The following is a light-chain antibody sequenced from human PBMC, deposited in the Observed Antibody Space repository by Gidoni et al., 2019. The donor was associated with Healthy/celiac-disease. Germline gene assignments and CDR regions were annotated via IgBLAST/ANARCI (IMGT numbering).Light chain of an antibody. CDR2: DAS. J-gene: IGKJ4*01. CDR3: QQRTNWPLT. Sequence: ELVLTQSPATLSLSPGERATLSCRASQSVTRYLAWYQQKPGQAPRLLIYDASNRATGIPARFSGSGSGTDFTLTISSLEPEDFAVYYCQQRTNWPLTFXGXTKVEIK. CDR1: QSVTRY. V-gene: IGKV3-11*01.